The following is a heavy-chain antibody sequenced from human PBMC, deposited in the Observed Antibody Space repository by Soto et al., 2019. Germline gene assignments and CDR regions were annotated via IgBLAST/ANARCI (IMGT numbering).Heavy chain of an antibody. Sequence: ASVKVSCKASGYTFTSYGISWVRQAPGQGLEWMGWISAYNGNTNYAQKLQGRVTMTTDTSTSTAYMELRSLRSDDTAVYYCTTDEYCSSTSCYFTFDYWGQGTLVTVSS. J-gene: IGHJ4*02. D-gene: IGHD2-2*01. CDR1: GYTFTSYG. CDR3: TTDEYCSSTSCYFTFDY. V-gene: IGHV1-18*01. CDR2: ISAYNGNT.